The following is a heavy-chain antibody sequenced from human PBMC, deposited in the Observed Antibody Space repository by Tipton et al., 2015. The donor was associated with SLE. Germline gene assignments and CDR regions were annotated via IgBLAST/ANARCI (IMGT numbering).Heavy chain of an antibody. CDR1: GFTFSSYS. Sequence: SLRLSCTASGFTFSSYSMNWVRQAPGKGLEWVGFIRSKAYGGTTEYAASVKGRFTISRDDSKSIAYLQMNSLKTEDTAVYYCRGYYYDSSGYTAFDIWGQGTMVTVSS. J-gene: IGHJ3*02. D-gene: IGHD3-22*01. CDR2: IRSKAYGGTT. V-gene: IGHV3-49*04. CDR3: RGYYYDSSGYTAFDI.